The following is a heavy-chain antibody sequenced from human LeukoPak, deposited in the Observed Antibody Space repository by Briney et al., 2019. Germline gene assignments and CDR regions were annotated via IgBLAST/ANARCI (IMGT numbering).Heavy chain of an antibody. CDR2: ISSGGVDT. CDR1: GFTINTYG. D-gene: IGHD6-13*01. J-gene: IGHJ4*02. Sequence: GGSLRLSCAASGFTINTYGMSWVRQAPGRGLEWVSGISSGGVDTNYADSVKGRFTVSRDNAKNSLYLQMNSLRAEDTAVYYCARDVIAAAGTFDYWGQGTLVTVSS. CDR3: ARDVIAAAGTFDY. V-gene: IGHV3-21*01.